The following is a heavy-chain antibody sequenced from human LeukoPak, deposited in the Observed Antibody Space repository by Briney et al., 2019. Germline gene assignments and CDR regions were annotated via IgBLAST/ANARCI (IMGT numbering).Heavy chain of an antibody. V-gene: IGHV4-59*01. Sequence: PSQTLSLTYAVSGGSISSYYWSWIRQPPGKGLEWIGYIYYSGSTNYNPSLKSRVTISVDTSKNQFSLKLSSVTAADTAVYYCARLDPGYSSNWYYYYGMDVWGQGTTVTVSS. J-gene: IGHJ6*02. D-gene: IGHD6-13*01. CDR3: ARLDPGYSSNWYYYYGMDV. CDR2: IYYSGST. CDR1: GGSISSYY.